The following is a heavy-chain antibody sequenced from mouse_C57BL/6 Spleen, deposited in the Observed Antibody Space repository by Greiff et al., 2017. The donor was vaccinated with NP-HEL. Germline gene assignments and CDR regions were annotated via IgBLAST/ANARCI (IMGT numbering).Heavy chain of an antibody. CDR3: AREGDDGYYRGFDY. V-gene: IGHV3-6*01. D-gene: IGHD2-3*01. CDR2: ISYDGSN. J-gene: IGHJ2*01. CDR1: GYSITSGYY. Sequence: EVKLMESGPGLVKPSQSLSLTCSVTGYSITSGYYWNWIRQFPGNKLEWMGYISYDGSNNYNPSLKNRISITRDTSKNQFFLKLNSVTTEDTATYYCAREGDDGYYRGFDYWGQGTTLTVSS.